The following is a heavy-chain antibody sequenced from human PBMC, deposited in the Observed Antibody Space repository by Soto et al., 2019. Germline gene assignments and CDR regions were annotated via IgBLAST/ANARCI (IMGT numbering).Heavy chain of an antibody. CDR2: ISGSGGST. V-gene: IGHV3-23*01. J-gene: IGHJ6*03. D-gene: IGHD4-17*01. CDR3: AKVGPYGDYAYYYYYMDV. Sequence: PGGSLRLSCAASGFTFSSHAMSRVRQAPGKGLEWVSAISGSGGSTYYADSVKGRFTISRDNSKNTLYLQMNSLRAEDTAVYYCAKVGPYGDYAYYYYYMDVWGKGTTVTVSS. CDR1: GFTFSSHA.